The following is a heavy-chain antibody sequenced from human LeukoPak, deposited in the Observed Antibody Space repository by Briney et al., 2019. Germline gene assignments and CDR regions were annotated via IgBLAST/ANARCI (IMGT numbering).Heavy chain of an antibody. CDR3: ARDWVVVQPYIMDV. J-gene: IGHJ6*02. Sequence: SETLSLTCTVSGGSISSHYWSWIRQPPGRGLEWIGYISYSGYTNYNPSLKSRVTISLGTSKNQFSLKLSSVTAADTAVYYCARDWVVVQPYIMDVWGQGTTVTVSS. V-gene: IGHV4-59*11. CDR1: GGSISSHY. D-gene: IGHD2-2*01. CDR2: ISYSGYT.